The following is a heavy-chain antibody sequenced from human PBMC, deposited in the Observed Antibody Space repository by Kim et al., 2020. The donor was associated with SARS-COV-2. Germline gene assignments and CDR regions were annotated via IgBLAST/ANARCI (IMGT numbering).Heavy chain of an antibody. V-gene: IGHV4-31*02. Sequence: SRVTISVDTSKNQFSLKLSSVTAADTAVYFCARDSTRGYSYGYYYGMDVWGQGTTVTVSS. J-gene: IGHJ6*02. CDR3: ARDSTRGYSYGYYYGMDV. D-gene: IGHD5-18*01.